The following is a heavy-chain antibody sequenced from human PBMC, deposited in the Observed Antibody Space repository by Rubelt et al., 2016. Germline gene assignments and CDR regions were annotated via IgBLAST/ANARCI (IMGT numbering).Heavy chain of an antibody. CDR1: GGSFSGYS. Sequence: QVQLQQWGARLLKPSETLSLTCAVYGGSFSGYSWSWIRQPPGQGLEWIGEVTDTGTTNYNPSLKSRVTISVDTSKNQFSLKLGSVTAADTAVYYWARTYYYDSSGRTHQYYFDYWGQGTLVTVSS. J-gene: IGHJ4*02. D-gene: IGHD3-22*01. V-gene: IGHV4-34*01. CDR3: ARTYYYDSSGRTHQYYFDY. CDR2: VTDTGTT.